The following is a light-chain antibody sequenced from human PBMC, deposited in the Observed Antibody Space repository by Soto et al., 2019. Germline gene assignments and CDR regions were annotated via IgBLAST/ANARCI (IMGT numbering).Light chain of an antibody. CDR1: QSLNDW. CDR3: QQYNGYSWA. CDR2: KVS. J-gene: IGKJ1*01. V-gene: IGKV1-5*03. Sequence: QMTQSPSTLSASVGDRVTITCRASQSLNDWLAWFQQKPGKAPNLLIYKVSNLESGVPSRFSGSGSGTEFTLTISSLQPDDFATYYCQQYNGYSWAFGQGTKVEIK.